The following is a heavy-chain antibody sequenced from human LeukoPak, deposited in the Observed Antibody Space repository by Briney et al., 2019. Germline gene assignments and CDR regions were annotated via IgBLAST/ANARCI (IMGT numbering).Heavy chain of an antibody. Sequence: KTSHTLSLTCAISGDSVSSKSAAWNWIRQSPSRGLEWLGRTYYRHKWYNDYEVSVKGRITINPDTAKNQFSLQLNSVTPEDTAVYYCARTRGIFDSWGQGTLVTVSS. J-gene: IGHJ4*02. D-gene: IGHD3-3*02. V-gene: IGHV6-1*01. CDR1: GDSVSSKSAA. CDR2: TYYRHKWYN. CDR3: ARTRGIFDS.